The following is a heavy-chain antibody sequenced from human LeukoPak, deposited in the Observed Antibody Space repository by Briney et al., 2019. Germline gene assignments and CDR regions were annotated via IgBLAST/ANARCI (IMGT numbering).Heavy chain of an antibody. V-gene: IGHV4-61*01. CDR2: IYYSGST. D-gene: IGHD1-14*01. J-gene: IGHJ4*02. CDR3: ASSEGRDSPVDY. CDR1: GGSLISMNYY. Sequence: KPSETLSLPCTVSGGSLISMNYYWSWIRQPPGKGLEWIGYIYYSGSTNYNPSLKSRVTISVDTSKNQFSLKLSSVTAADTAVYYCASSEGRDSPVDYWGQGTLVTVSS.